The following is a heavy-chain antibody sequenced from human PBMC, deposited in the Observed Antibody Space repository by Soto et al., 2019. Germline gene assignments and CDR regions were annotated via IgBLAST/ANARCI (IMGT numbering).Heavy chain of an antibody. V-gene: IGHV3-23*01. CDR3: AKGSWVHHGSEGGNWLDP. CDR1: GVTFSNYA. Sequence: VQFLESGGGLVQPGGSLRLSCAASGVTFSNYAMNWVRQAPGKGLEWVSGISHSGSSTYYADSVKGRFTISRDNSKNTLFLQMNTLTAEDTAVCYCAKGSWVHHGSEGGNWLDPWGQGTLVTVSS. CDR2: ISHSGSST. D-gene: IGHD3-10*01. J-gene: IGHJ5*02.